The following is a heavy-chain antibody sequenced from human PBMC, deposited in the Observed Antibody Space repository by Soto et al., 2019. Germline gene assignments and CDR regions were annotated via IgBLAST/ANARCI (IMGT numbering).Heavy chain of an antibody. J-gene: IGHJ4*02. CDR2: IYYLGNT. CDR1: GGSISSSSSY. D-gene: IGHD2-2*02. Sequence: SETLSLTCTVSGGSISSSSSYWGWIRQPPGKGLEWVGSIYYLGNTYYNPSLRGRVSISVDKSKNQFSLNLTSVTAADTAVYYCAREYTYGSNFFDCWGQGALVTVSS. V-gene: IGHV4-39*02. CDR3: AREYTYGSNFFDC.